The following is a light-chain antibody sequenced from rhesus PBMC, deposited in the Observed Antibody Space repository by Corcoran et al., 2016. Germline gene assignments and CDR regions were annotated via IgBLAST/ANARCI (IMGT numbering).Light chain of an antibody. CDR3: QQYNNWNT. CDR1: QSGSSY. V-gene: IGKV3S9*01. CDR2: GAS. J-gene: IGKJ4*01. Sequence: EIVMTQSPATLSLSPGERATLSCRASQSGSSYVAWYQQKPEQAPRLLIYGASSRATGIPDRFSGSGSGTDFTLNISSLEPEDVGLYYCQQYNNWNTFGGGTKVELK.